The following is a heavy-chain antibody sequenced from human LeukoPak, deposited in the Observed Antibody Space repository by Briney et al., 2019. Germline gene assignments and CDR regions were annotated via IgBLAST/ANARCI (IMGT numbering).Heavy chain of an antibody. CDR2: IGSGSKII. J-gene: IGHJ4*02. Sequence: GGSLRLSCAASGFTFKSYSMNWLRQAPGKGPEWVSYIGSGSKIIYYADSVMGRFTISRDNVRNSLFLQMNSLRAEDTAVYYCVRSSSRWYEIGDYWGQGILVTVSS. CDR3: VRSSSRWYEIGDY. V-gene: IGHV3-48*01. D-gene: IGHD6-19*01. CDR1: GFTFKSYS.